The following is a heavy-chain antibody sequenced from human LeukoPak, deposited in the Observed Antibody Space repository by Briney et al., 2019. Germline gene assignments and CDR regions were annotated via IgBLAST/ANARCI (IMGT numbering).Heavy chain of an antibody. CDR1: GFSFGSYD. V-gene: IGHV3-21*01. Sequence: GGSLRLSCAASGFSFGSYDMNWVRQAPGKGLEWVSSITTSSSYIYYADSVKGRFTVSRDNAKNSLYLQMNSLRAEDTAVYYCARGYGNYGYWGQGTLVTVSS. J-gene: IGHJ4*02. CDR3: ARGYGNYGY. CDR2: ITTSSSYI. D-gene: IGHD4-11*01.